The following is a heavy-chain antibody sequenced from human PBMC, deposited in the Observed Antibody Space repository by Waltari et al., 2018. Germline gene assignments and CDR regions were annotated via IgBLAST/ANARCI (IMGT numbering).Heavy chain of an antibody. Sequence: QVQLQQWGAGLLKPSETLSLTCAVYGGSFRGYYWSWIRPPPGKGREWIGEINHSGSTNYNPSLKSRVTISVDTSKNQFSLKLSSVTAADTAVYYCARVGGGLRPYYYYYYYMDVWGKGTTVTVSS. CDR3: ARVGGGLRPYYYYYYYMDV. CDR2: INHSGST. D-gene: IGHD5-12*01. V-gene: IGHV4-34*01. J-gene: IGHJ6*03. CDR1: GGSFRGYY.